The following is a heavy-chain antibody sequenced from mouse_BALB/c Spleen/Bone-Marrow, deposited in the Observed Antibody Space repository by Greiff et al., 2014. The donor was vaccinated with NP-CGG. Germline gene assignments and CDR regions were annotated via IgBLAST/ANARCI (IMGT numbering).Heavy chain of an antibody. J-gene: IGHJ4*01. CDR2: IIPNSGYS. V-gene: IGHV1-4*01. CDR3: TIRYYAMDY. CDR1: GYTFTRYT. D-gene: IGHD1-1*01. Sequence: QLQESGAELARPGASVKMSCQASGYTFTRYTMHWEKKRPGQGLEWIGYIIPNSGYSNYNQKFKDKATLTADKSSSTAYMQLSSLTSEDSAVYYCTIRYYAMDYWGQGTSVTVSS.